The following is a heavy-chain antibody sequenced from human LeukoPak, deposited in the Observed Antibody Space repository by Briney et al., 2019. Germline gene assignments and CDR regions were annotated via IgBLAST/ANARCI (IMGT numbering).Heavy chain of an antibody. V-gene: IGHV3-23*01. D-gene: IGHD3-9*01. Sequence: GGSLRLSCAASGFTFSSYAMSWVRQAPGKGLEWVSAISGSGSSAYYADSVKGRFAISRDNSKNTLYLQMNSLRAEDTAVYYCAKGEILTGLPNFDYWGQGTLVTVSS. CDR2: ISGSGSSA. CDR3: AKGEILTGLPNFDY. J-gene: IGHJ4*02. CDR1: GFTFSSYA.